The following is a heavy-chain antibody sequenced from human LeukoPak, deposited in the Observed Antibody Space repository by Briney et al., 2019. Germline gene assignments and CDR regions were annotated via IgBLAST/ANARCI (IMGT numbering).Heavy chain of an antibody. J-gene: IGHJ6*03. Sequence: SDTLSLPCSVSGGSLSSYYWLWLRQPPARGLEWIEYIYYSESANHNPPLKSRVSISVDTSKNQFSLKLRSVTAADTAVYYCARAIAGTTSYYYYYMDVWGKGTTVTISS. CDR3: ARAIAGTTSYYYYYMDV. D-gene: IGHD1-20*01. CDR1: GGSLSSYY. V-gene: IGHV4-59*08. CDR2: IYYSESA.